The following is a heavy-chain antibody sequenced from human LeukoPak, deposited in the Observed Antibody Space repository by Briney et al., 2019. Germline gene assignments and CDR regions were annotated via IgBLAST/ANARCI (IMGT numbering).Heavy chain of an antibody. Sequence: PGGSLRLSCAASGFTFSSYSMNWVRQAPGKGLEWVSYISSSSSTIYYADSVKGRFTISRDNAKNSLYLQMNSLRADDTAVYYCAREVLGTASAFDYWGQGTLVTVSS. D-gene: IGHD1-1*01. V-gene: IGHV3-48*01. CDR2: ISSSSSTI. CDR1: GFTFSSYS. J-gene: IGHJ4*02. CDR3: AREVLGTASAFDY.